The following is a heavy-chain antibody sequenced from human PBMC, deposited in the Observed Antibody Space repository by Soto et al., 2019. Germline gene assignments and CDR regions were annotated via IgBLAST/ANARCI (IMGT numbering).Heavy chain of an antibody. CDR2: ISYDGSNK. Sequence: GSMILSCAASGFTFSIYGMHWVRQAPGKGLEWVAVISYDGSNKYYADSVKGRFTISRDNSKNTLYLQMNSLRAEDTAVYYCATDSQSYWGQGTTVTVSS. J-gene: IGHJ4*02. V-gene: IGHV3-30*03. CDR1: GFTFSIYG. CDR3: ATDSQSY.